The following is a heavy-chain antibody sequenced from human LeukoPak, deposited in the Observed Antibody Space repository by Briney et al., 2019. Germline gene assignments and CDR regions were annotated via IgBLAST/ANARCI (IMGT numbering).Heavy chain of an antibody. CDR2: INHSGST. V-gene: IGHV4-34*01. D-gene: IGHD2-15*01. CDR3: ARGYCSDERCPVFPS. CDR1: GGSFSGYY. J-gene: IGHJ5*02. Sequence: PSETLSLTCAVYGGSFSGYYWSWIRQPPGKGLEWIGEINHSGSTNYNPSLKSRVTISVDTSKNQFSLNLSSVTAADTGVYYCARGYCSDERCPVFPSWGQGTLVTVSS.